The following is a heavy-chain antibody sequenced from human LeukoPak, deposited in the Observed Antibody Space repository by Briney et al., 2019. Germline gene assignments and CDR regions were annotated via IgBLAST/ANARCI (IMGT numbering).Heavy chain of an antibody. CDR1: GGSISSGSYY. J-gene: IGHJ3*02. CDR2: IYTSGST. V-gene: IGHV4-61*02. CDR3: ARGGLPVGRATAFDT. Sequence: SQTLSLTCTVSGGSISSGSYYWSWIRQPAGKGLEWIGRIYTSGSTNYNPSLKSRVTISVDTSKNQFSLKLSSVTAADTAVYYCARGGLPVGRATAFDTWGQGTMVTVSS. D-gene: IGHD2-2*01.